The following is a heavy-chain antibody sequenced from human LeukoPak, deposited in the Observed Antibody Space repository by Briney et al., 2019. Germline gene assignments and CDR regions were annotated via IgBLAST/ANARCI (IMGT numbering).Heavy chain of an antibody. V-gene: IGHV4-59*01. Sequence: SETLSLTCTVSGGSISSYYWRWMRQPPGKGLVWIGYLYYSGRTNYNPSLKSRVTISVDTSKNQFSLKLSSVTAADTAVYYCARVNYDASGYRGYYYYMDVWGKGTTVTVSS. D-gene: IGHD3-22*01. CDR2: LYYSGRT. CDR3: ARVNYDASGYRGYYYYMDV. J-gene: IGHJ6*03. CDR1: GGSISSYY.